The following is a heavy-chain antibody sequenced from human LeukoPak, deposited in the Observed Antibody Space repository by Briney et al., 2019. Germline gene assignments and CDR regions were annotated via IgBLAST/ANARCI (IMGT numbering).Heavy chain of an antibody. Sequence: GRSLRLSCAASGFTFSSYAMHWVHQAPGKGLEWVAVISYDGSNKYYADSVKGRFTISRDNSKNTLYLQMNSLRAEDTAVYYCARDIQVDSSGYRDWFDPWGQGTLVTVSS. D-gene: IGHD3-22*01. CDR3: ARDIQVDSSGYRDWFDP. J-gene: IGHJ5*02. V-gene: IGHV3-30-3*01. CDR2: ISYDGSNK. CDR1: GFTFSSYA.